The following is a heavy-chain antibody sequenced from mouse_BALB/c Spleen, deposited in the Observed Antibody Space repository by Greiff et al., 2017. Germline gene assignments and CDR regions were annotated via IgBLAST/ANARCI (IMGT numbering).Heavy chain of an antibody. CDR3: TRDRESTMITTWDY. J-gene: IGHJ2*01. CDR2: ISSGGSYT. Sequence: EVKVEESGGGLVKPGGSLKLSCAASGFTFSSYTMSWVRQTPEKRLEWVATISSGGSYTYYPDSVKGRFTISRDNAKNTLYLQMSSLKSEDTAMYYCTRDRESTMITTWDYWGQGTTLTVSS. D-gene: IGHD2-4*01. V-gene: IGHV5-6-4*01. CDR1: GFTFSSYT.